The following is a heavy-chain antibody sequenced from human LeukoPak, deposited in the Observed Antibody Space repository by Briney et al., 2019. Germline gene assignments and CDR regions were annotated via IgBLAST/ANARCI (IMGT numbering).Heavy chain of an antibody. V-gene: IGHV4-59*11. Sequence: KPSETLSLTCTVSGGSISSHYWSWIRQPPGKGLEWIGYIYYSGSTNYNPSLKSRVTISVDTSKNQFSLKLSPVTAADAAVYYCARYARRYYMDVWGKGTTVTVSS. CDR1: GGSISSHY. J-gene: IGHJ6*03. D-gene: IGHD2-2*01. CDR2: IYYSGST. CDR3: ARYARRYYMDV.